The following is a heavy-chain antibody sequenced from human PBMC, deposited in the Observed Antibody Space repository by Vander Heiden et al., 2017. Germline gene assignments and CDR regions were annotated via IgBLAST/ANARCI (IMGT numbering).Heavy chain of an antibody. CDR3: ARKGSRLTGTYNLDVLDI. CDR2: IIAGGGGS. CDR1: GFSFSTQE. Sequence: EVQLLESGAGLVQPGGSLRLSCAASGFSFSTQEMNWVRQAPGKGLEWLSIIAGGGGSVYADSVKGRFMISRDNSKNTLDLQMNSLTAEDTAVYYCARKGSRLTGTYNLDVLDIWGHGTKVTVSS. D-gene: IGHD3-9*01. J-gene: IGHJ3*02. V-gene: IGHV3-23*01.